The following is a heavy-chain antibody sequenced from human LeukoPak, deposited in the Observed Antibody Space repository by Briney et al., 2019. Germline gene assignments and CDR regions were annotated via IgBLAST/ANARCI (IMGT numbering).Heavy chain of an antibody. CDR2: IIPIFGTA. V-gene: IGHV1-69*13. CDR3: ARRGRAAAVLGYYYGMDV. J-gene: IGHJ6*04. Sequence: SVKVSCKASRGTFSSYAISWVRQAPGQGREWMGRIIPIFGTANYAQKFQGRVTITADESTSTAYMELSSLRSEDTAVYYCARRGRAAAVLGYYYGMDVWGKGTTVTVPS. CDR1: RGTFSSYA. D-gene: IGHD6-13*01.